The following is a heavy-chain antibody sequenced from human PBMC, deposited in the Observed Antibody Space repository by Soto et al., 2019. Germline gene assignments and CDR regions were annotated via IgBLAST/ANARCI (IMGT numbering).Heavy chain of an antibody. D-gene: IGHD1-26*01. CDR1: GFTFSSYW. Sequence: GGSLRLSCAASGFTFSSYWMSWVRQAPGKGLEWVANIKQDGSEKDYVDSVKVRFTIPRDNAKNSLYLQMNSLRAEDTAVYYCATLVYSGSYYFDYWGQGTLVTVSS. CDR3: ATLVYSGSYYFDY. V-gene: IGHV3-7*03. J-gene: IGHJ4*02. CDR2: IKQDGSEK.